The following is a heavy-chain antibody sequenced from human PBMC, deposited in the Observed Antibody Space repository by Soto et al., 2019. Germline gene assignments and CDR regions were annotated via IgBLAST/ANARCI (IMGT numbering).Heavy chain of an antibody. J-gene: IGHJ6*02. CDR2: IYYSGST. CDR1: GGSISSYY. Sequence: QVQLQESGPGLVKPSETLSLTCTVSGGSISSYYWSWIRQPPGKGLEWIGYIYYSGSTNYNPSLKSRVTISVDTSKNQCSLKLSSVTAADTAVYYCARLLEMTTVKNAYYYYYGMDVWGQGTTVTVSS. D-gene: IGHD4-4*01. CDR3: ARLLEMTTVKNAYYYYYGMDV. V-gene: IGHV4-59*01.